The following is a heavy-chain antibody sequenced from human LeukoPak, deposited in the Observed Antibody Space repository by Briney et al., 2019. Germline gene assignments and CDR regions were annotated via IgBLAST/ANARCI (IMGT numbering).Heavy chain of an antibody. J-gene: IGHJ4*02. V-gene: IGHV3-11*01. CDR3: ARDNPMITFGGVIAMFDY. CDR2: ISSSGSTI. CDR1: GFTFSDYY. Sequence: GGSLRLSCAASGFTFSDYYMSWIRQAPGKGLEWVSYISSSGSTIYYADSVKGRFTISRDNAKNSLYLQMNSLRAEDTAVYYCARDNPMITFGGVIAMFDYWGQGTLVTVSS. D-gene: IGHD3-16*02.